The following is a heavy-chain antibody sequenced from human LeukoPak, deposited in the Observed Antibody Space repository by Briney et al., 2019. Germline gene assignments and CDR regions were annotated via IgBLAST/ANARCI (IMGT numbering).Heavy chain of an antibody. V-gene: IGHV3-23*01. CDR2: ITGSHGPT. Sequence: GGSLRLSCAASGFTFSSFAMTWVRQAPGKGLEWVSSITGSHGPTYNTDSVKGRFTISRDNSKNTLYLQMNSLRAEDTAVYYCARDSRLRIVASSYYYGMDVWGQGTTVTVSS. CDR3: ARDSRLRIVASSYYYGMDV. D-gene: IGHD2-15*01. J-gene: IGHJ6*02. CDR1: GFTFSSFA.